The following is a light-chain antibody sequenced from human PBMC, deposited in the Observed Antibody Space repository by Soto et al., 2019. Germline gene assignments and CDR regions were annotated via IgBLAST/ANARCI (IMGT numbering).Light chain of an antibody. CDR2: GAS. Sequence: EIVMTQSPATLSVSPGERATLSCRASQSVTFSLAWYQQKPGQAPRLLIYGASNRATGIPDRFSGSGSGTDFTLTITRLEPEDFAMYYCQRYDSFRTFGQGTKVDI. J-gene: IGKJ1*01. CDR3: QRYDSFRT. CDR1: QSVTFS. V-gene: IGKV3-20*01.